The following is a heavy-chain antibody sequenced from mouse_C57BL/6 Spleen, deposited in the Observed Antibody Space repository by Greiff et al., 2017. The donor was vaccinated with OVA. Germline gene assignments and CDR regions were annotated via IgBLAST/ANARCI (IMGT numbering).Heavy chain of an antibody. CDR1: GFSLTSYG. V-gene: IGHV2-2*01. CDR3: ARNLDYYGSPWYFDV. CDR2: IWSGGST. J-gene: IGHJ1*03. D-gene: IGHD1-1*01. Sequence: VKLMESGPGLVQPSQSLSITCTVSGFSLTSYGVHWVRQSPGKGLEWLGVIWSGGSTDYNAAFISRLSISKDNSKSQVFFKMNSLQADDTAIYYCARNLDYYGSPWYFDVWGTGTTVTVSS.